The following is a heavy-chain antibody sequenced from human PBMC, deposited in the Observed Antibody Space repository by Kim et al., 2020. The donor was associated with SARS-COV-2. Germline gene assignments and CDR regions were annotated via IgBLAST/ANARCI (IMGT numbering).Heavy chain of an antibody. J-gene: IGHJ4*02. Sequence: GGSLRLSCAASGFTFSSYGMHWVRQAPGKGLEWVAVISYDGSNKYYADSVKGRFTISRDNSKNTLYLQMNSLRAEDTAVYYCAKGIAELGPLGDYWGQGTLVTVSS. CDR1: GFTFSSYG. CDR3: AKGIAELGPLGDY. V-gene: IGHV3-30*18. CDR2: ISYDGSNK. D-gene: IGHD1-7*01.